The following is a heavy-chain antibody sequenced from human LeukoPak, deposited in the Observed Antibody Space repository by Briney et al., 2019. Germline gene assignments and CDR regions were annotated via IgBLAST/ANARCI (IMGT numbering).Heavy chain of an antibody. CDR2: INTNTGNP. CDR3: ARDSADQMWRGFGESPFDY. Sequence: ASVKVSCKASGYTLTSYAMNWVRQAPGQGLEWMGWINTNTGNPTYAQGFTGRFVFSLDTSVSTAYLQISSLKAEDTAVYYCARDSADQMWRGFGESPFDYWGQGTLVTVSS. D-gene: IGHD3-10*01. V-gene: IGHV7-4-1*02. J-gene: IGHJ4*02. CDR1: GYTLTSYA.